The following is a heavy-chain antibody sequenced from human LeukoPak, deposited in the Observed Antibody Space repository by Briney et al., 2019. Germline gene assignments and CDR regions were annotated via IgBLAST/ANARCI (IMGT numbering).Heavy chain of an antibody. CDR1: ELTFTGYW. D-gene: IGHD3-16*01. Sequence: PGGSLRLSCAASELTFTGYWMNWVRQAPGKGLQWVGNIRQDGGLTHYSDSVKGRFTISRDNAKRSLYLQMNSLRPEDTAVYYCARDTSPTDAEYFQHWGQGTLVTVSS. V-gene: IGHV3-7*01. J-gene: IGHJ1*01. CDR3: ARDTSPTDAEYFQH. CDR2: IRQDGGLT.